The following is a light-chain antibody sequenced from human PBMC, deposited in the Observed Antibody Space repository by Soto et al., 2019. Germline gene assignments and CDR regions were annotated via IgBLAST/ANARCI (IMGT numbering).Light chain of an antibody. CDR3: QQYGISPRT. V-gene: IGKV3-20*01. CDR2: GAS. J-gene: IGKJ1*01. Sequence: EIVLTQSPGTLSMSPGERATLSCRASQSISSNYLAWYQQKPGQAPRLLIYGASSRATGIPDRVSGSGGTDVTLTISRLEAEDFAVYYCQQYGISPRTFGQGTKVEFK. CDR1: QSISSNY.